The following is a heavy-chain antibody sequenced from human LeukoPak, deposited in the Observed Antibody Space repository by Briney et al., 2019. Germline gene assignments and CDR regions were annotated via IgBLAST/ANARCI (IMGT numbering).Heavy chain of an antibody. J-gene: IGHJ4*02. CDR3: ARDRVAVAVTGGGY. CDR2: IYYSGNT. Sequence: PSETLSLTCTVSGGSISSSSYYWGWIRQPPGKGLEWIGSIYYSGNTYYNPSLKSRVTISVDTSKNQFSLKLSSVIAADTAVYYCARDRVAVAVTGGGYWGQGTLVTVSS. V-gene: IGHV4-39*07. D-gene: IGHD6-19*01. CDR1: GGSISSSSYY.